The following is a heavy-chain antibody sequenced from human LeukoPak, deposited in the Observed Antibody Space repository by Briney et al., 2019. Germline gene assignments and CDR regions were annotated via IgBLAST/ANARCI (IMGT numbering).Heavy chain of an antibody. D-gene: IGHD2-2*02. J-gene: IGHJ4*02. CDR2: IIPIFGTA. Sequence: ASVKVSCKASGGTFSSYAISWVRQAPGQGLEWMGGIIPIFGTANYAQKFQGRVTITADESTSTAYMGLSSLRSEDTAVYYCARGSGCSSTSCYSEAMDYWGQGTLVTVSS. CDR1: GGTFSSYA. V-gene: IGHV1-69*13. CDR3: ARGSGCSSTSCYSEAMDY.